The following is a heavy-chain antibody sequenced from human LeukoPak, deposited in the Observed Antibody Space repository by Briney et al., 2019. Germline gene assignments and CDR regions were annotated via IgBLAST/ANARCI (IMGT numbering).Heavy chain of an antibody. Sequence: GGSLRLSCAASGFTFSSYSMNWVRQAPGKGLEWVSAISSSSSYIYYADSVKGRFTISRDNAKNSLYLQMNSLRAEDTAVYYCARDPVPDYGSGSYYSDYWGQGTLVTVSS. D-gene: IGHD3-10*01. V-gene: IGHV3-21*01. J-gene: IGHJ4*02. CDR3: ARDPVPDYGSGSYYSDY. CDR2: ISSSSSYI. CDR1: GFTFSSYS.